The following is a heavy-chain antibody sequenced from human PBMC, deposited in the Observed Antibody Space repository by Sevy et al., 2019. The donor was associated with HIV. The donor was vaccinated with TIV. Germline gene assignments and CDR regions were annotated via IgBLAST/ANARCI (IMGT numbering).Heavy chain of an antibody. J-gene: IGHJ4*02. D-gene: IGHD5-12*01. CDR1: GFTFSSYS. Sequence: GGSLRLSCAASGFTFSSYSMNWVRQAPGKGLEWVSYISSSSSTIYYADSVKGRFTISRDNAKNSLYLQMNSLRDEDTAVYYCAGEAGRNGYNYVDYWGQGTLVTVSS. V-gene: IGHV3-48*02. CDR3: AGEAGRNGYNYVDY. CDR2: ISSSSSTI.